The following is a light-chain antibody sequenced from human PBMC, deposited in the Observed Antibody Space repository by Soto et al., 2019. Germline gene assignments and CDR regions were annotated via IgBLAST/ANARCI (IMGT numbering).Light chain of an antibody. CDR2: DAS. CDR1: QSISSY. CDR3: QQRSNWPPIT. J-gene: IGKJ5*01. V-gene: IGKV3-11*01. Sequence: EIMLTQSPATLSLSPGERATLSCRATQSISSYLAWYQQKPGQAPRLLIYDASHRATGIPARFSGSGSGTDFTLTISSLEPEDFAVYYCQQRSNWPPITFGQGTRLEIK.